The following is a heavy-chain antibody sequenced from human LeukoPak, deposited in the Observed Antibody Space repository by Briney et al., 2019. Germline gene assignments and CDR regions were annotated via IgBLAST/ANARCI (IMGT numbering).Heavy chain of an antibody. Sequence: IPSETLSLTCTVSGDSVNNHHWSWIRQPAGKGLEWIGRIFGGGTTNYNSSLKSRVTMSLDTSKNQFSLMMTSMTAADTAVYYCAREGGSGWTHINHCDSWGQGTLVIVSS. V-gene: IGHV4-4*07. CDR1: GDSVNNHH. CDR3: AREGGSGWTHINHCDS. CDR2: IFGGGTT. J-gene: IGHJ4*02. D-gene: IGHD6-19*01.